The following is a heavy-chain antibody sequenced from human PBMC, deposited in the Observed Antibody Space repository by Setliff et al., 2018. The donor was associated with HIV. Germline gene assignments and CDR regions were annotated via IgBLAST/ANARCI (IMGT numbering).Heavy chain of an antibody. CDR2: IDPNGGAT. V-gene: IGHV1-46*01. Sequence: ASVNVSCKAFGYTLTSYLLHWVRQAPGQGLEWLGIIDPNGGATHNAQKLHGRLTVTTDTSTRTLYMELNSQRAEDTPVYYCAGESSIAVAEYFQHWGQGTLVTVSS. J-gene: IGHJ1*01. CDR3: AGESSIAVAEYFQH. CDR1: GYTLTSYL. D-gene: IGHD6-19*01.